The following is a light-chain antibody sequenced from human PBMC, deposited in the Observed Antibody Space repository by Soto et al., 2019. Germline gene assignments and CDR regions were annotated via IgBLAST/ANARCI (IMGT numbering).Light chain of an antibody. CDR1: QSVGSN. J-gene: IGKJ1*01. CDR3: QQYNNWPPWT. CDR2: GAS. Sequence: EVVMTQSPATLSVSPGERAALSCRASQSVGSNLAWYQQRPGQPPRLLIYGASTRATGVPARYSGSGSGTEFTLNISSLQSEDFAVYYCQQYNNWPPWTFSQGTKVDIK. V-gene: IGKV3-15*01.